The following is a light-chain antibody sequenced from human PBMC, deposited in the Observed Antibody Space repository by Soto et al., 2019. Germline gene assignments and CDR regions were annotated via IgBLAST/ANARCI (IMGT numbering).Light chain of an antibody. CDR2: GAS. CDR3: QQSSTSPPEFT. CDR1: QSISSSD. Sequence: EIVLTQSPGTLSLSPGERATLSCRASQSISSSDLAWYQQRPGQAPRLLIFGASYRATGIPDRFSGSGSGTDFTLTISRLEPEDFADYYCQQSSTSPPEFTFGPGTKLDIK. J-gene: IGKJ3*01. V-gene: IGKV3-20*01.